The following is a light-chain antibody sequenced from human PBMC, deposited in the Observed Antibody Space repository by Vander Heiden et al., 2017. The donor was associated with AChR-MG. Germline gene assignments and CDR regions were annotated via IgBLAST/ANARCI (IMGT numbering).Light chain of an antibody. CDR1: QSLLHSNGYNY. CDR3: MQALQTPFT. CDR2: LGS. Sequence: EIVMSQSPLSLPVTPGEPASISWKSSQSLLHSNGYNYLDWYLQKPGQSPQLLISLGSNRASGVPDRFGGSGSGTDFTLNIRRVEAEDVGIYYCMQALQTPFTFGPGTKVEIK. V-gene: IGKV2-28*01. J-gene: IGKJ3*01.